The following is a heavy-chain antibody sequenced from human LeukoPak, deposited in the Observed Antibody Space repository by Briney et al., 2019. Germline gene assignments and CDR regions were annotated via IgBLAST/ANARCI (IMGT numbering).Heavy chain of an antibody. CDR2: IKSKTDGGTT. Sequence: GGSLRLSFAASGFTLSNAWRSWVRQVPGKGLEWVGLIKSKTDGGTTDYAAPAKGRFTISRNDSKNTLYLQMYSLKTEDTAVYYCATIAAAMTFDYWGQGTLVTVSS. CDR1: GFTLSNAW. CDR3: ATIAAAMTFDY. D-gene: IGHD2-2*01. V-gene: IGHV3-15*01. J-gene: IGHJ4*02.